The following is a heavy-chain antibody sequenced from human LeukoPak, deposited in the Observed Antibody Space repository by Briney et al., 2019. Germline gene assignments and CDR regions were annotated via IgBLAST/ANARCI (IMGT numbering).Heavy chain of an antibody. V-gene: IGHV4-59*12. D-gene: IGHD3-10*01. Sequence: SSETLSLACTVSGGSISTYYWSWIRQPPGRGLEWIGYISYSGSTNYSPSLKSRVTISADTSKNQFSLKLSSVTAADTAVYYCARGIGYYGSGSYYRAPRWFDPWGQGTLVTVSS. CDR1: GGSISTYY. CDR3: ARGIGYYGSGSYYRAPRWFDP. CDR2: ISYSGST. J-gene: IGHJ5*02.